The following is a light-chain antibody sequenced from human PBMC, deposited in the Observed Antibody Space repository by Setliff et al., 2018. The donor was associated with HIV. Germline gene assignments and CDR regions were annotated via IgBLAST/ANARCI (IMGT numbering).Light chain of an antibody. CDR2: DVS. V-gene: IGLV2-11*01. J-gene: IGLJ1*01. Sequence: QSALAQPPSASGSPGQSVTISCTGTSSDVGGYNYVSWYQQHPGKAPKLMISDVSKRPSGVPDRFSGSKSGNTASLTISGLQAEDEADYYCCSYAGSYTFVFGTGTKVTVL. CDR1: SSDVGGYNY. CDR3: CSYAGSYTFV.